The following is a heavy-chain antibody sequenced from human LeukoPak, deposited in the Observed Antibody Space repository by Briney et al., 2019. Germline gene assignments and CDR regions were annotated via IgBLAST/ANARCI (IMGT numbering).Heavy chain of an antibody. CDR3: ARDRASGSLTGYDGMDV. CDR2: ISDGGDST. CDR1: GFTFSSYA. V-gene: IGHV3-23*01. Sequence: PGGSLRLSCAASGFTFSSYAMSWVRQAPGKGLEWVSVISDGGDSTFYADSVKGRFTISRDNFKSTLYLQMNSLRAEDTAVYYCARDRASGSLTGYDGMDVWGQGTTVTVSS. J-gene: IGHJ6*02. D-gene: IGHD1-26*01.